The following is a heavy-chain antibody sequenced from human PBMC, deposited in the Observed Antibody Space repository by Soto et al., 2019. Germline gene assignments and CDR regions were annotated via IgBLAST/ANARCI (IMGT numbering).Heavy chain of an antibody. CDR2: IDWDDDK. J-gene: IGHJ5*02. V-gene: IGHV2-70*13. D-gene: IGHD1-20*01. CDR1: GFSLSATGMC. Sequence: GSGPTLVKPTQPLTLTCTFSGFSLSATGMCVSWIRQPPGKALEWLALIDWDDDKYYSTSLRTRLTISKDTSQNQVVLTMTNMDPADTATYYCAQIGLGQITGPWGPGTLVTVSS. CDR3: AQIGLGQITGP.